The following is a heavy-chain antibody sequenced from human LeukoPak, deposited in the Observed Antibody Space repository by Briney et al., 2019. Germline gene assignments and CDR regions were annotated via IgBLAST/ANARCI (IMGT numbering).Heavy chain of an antibody. CDR3: ARDLDPHYYDSSGYDPEGPPSDY. CDR1: GYTFTSYG. CDR2: ISAYNGNT. Sequence: GASVKVSCKASGYTFTSYGISWVRQAPGQGLEWMGWISAYNGNTNYAQKLQGRVTMTTDTSTSTAYMELRSLRSDDTAVYYCARDLDPHYYDSSGYDPEGPPSDYWGQGTLVTVSS. J-gene: IGHJ4*02. V-gene: IGHV1-18*01. D-gene: IGHD3-22*01.